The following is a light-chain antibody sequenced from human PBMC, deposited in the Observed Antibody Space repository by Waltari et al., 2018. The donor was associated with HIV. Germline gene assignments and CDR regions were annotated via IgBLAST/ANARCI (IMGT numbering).Light chain of an antibody. CDR3: QVWDTGGDHPEWV. CDR2: DDS. J-gene: IGLJ3*02. Sequence: SYVLTQPPSVSVAPGQTARVTCGGNNIGSTRVHWYQVKPGQAPVLVVYDDSDRPSGIPERFSGSNSGNTATLTISRVEAGDEADYYCQVWDTGGDHPEWVFGGGTKLTVL. CDR1: NIGSTR. V-gene: IGLV3-21*02.